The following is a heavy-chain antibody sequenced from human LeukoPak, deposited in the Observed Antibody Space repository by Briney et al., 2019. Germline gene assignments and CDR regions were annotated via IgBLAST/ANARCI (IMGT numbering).Heavy chain of an antibody. D-gene: IGHD1-26*01. J-gene: IGHJ4*02. V-gene: IGHV3-21*01. CDR1: GFTFSSYS. CDR3: AREIMGGTFDY. Sequence: GGSLRLSCAASGFTFSSYSMNWVRQAPGKGLVWVSSITSSGDSKYYADSIKGRLTISRDNARNSLHLQMTSLRAEDTAVYYCAREIMGGTFDYWGQGALVTVSS. CDR2: ITSSGDSK.